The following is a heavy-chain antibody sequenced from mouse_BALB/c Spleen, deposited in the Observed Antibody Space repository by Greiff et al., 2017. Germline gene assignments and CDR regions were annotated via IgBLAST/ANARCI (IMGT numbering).Heavy chain of an antibody. Sequence: VHVKQSGPELVTPGASVKMSCKASGYTFTSYVMHWVKQTPGQGLEWIGYINPYNDGTKYNEKFKGKATLTSDKSSSTAYMELSSLTSEDSAVYYCARSKGFYYGCDGFAYWGQGTLVTVSA. CDR3: ARSKGFYYGCDGFAY. J-gene: IGHJ3*01. CDR1: GYTFTSYV. D-gene: IGHD2-2*01. CDR2: INPYNDGT. V-gene: IGHV1-14*01.